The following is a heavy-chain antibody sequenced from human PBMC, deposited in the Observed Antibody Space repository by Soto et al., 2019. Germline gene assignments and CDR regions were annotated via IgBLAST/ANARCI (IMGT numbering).Heavy chain of an antibody. J-gene: IGHJ4*02. CDR3: EPHYGDYKIDS. Sequence: QVQLQQWGAGLLKPSETLSLTCAVYGGSFSGYYWSWIRQPPGKGLEWIGEINHSGSTNYNPTLKSRVTISVNTTKNQFSPKLSSVTAADTAVYYDEPHYGDYKIDSRGQGTLVTVSS. D-gene: IGHD4-17*01. CDR1: GGSFSGYY. CDR2: INHSGST. V-gene: IGHV4-34*01.